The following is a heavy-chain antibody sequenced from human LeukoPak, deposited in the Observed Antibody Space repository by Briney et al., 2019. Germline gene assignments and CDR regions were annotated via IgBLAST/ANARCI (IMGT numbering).Heavy chain of an antibody. Sequence: SGPALVKPTQTLTLTCTFSGFSLSTSGMRVSWIRQPPGKALEWLARIDWDDDKFYSTPLKTRLTISKDTSKNQVVLTMTNMDPVDTATYYCARTSRGSGSYYLPFDYWGQGTLVTVSS. CDR1: GFSLSTSGMR. V-gene: IGHV2-70*04. CDR3: ARTSRGSGSYYLPFDY. J-gene: IGHJ4*02. D-gene: IGHD3-10*01. CDR2: IDWDDDK.